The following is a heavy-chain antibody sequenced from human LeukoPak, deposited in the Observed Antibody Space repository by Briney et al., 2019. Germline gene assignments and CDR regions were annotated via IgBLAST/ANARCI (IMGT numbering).Heavy chain of an antibody. J-gene: IGHJ4*02. CDR3: AKVYSSGWYYFDY. D-gene: IGHD6-19*01. Sequence: GGSLRLSCAASGFTLKTYAMSWVRQAPGKGLEWVAVIWYDGSTKYYADSVKGRFTISRDNSKNTLFLQMNSLRAEDTAVYYCAKVYSSGWYYFDYWGQGTLVTVSS. CDR2: IWYDGSTK. CDR1: GFTLKTYA. V-gene: IGHV3-33*06.